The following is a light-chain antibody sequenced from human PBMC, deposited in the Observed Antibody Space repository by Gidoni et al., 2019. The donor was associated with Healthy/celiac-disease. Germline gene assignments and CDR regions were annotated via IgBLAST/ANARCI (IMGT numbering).Light chain of an antibody. J-gene: IGKJ1*01. CDR1: QGISSY. CDR2: AAS. Sequence: AIRMTPSPSSLSASTGDRVTITCRASQGISSYLAWYQQKPGKAPKLLIYAASTLQSGVPSRFSGSGSGTDFTLTISCLQSEDFATDYCQQYYSYPPTFGQGTKVEIK. CDR3: QQYYSYPPT. V-gene: IGKV1-8*01.